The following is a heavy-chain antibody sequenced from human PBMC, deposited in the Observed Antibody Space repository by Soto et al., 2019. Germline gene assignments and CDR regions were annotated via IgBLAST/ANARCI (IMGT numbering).Heavy chain of an antibody. D-gene: IGHD2-2*02. CDR2: ISSSGSTI. J-gene: IGHJ6*02. CDR3: APEHSGIVVVPDAIRDLYGMDV. CDR1: GFTFSDYY. V-gene: IGHV3-11*01. Sequence: PGGSLRLSCAASGFTFSDYYMSWIRQVPGKGLEWVSYISSSGSTIYYADSVKGRFTISRDNAKNSLYLQMNSLRAEDTAVYYCAPEHSGIVVVPDAIRDLYGMDVWGQGTTVTVSS.